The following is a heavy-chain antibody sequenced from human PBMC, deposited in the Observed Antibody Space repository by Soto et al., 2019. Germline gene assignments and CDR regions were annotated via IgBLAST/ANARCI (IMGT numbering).Heavy chain of an antibody. Sequence: ESGGGLVQPGRSLRLSCAASGFTFDDYAMHWVRQAPGKGLEWVSGISWNSGSIGYADSVKGRFTISRDNAKNSLYLQMNSLRAEDTALYYCAKDIFGNYADYYYGMDVWGQGTTVTVSS. V-gene: IGHV3-9*01. D-gene: IGHD1-7*01. J-gene: IGHJ6*02. CDR1: GFTFDDYA. CDR3: AKDIFGNYADYYYGMDV. CDR2: ISWNSGSI.